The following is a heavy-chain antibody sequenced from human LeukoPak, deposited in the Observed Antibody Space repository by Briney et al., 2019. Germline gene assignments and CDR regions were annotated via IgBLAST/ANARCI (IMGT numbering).Heavy chain of an antibody. CDR2: ISWNSGSI. CDR1: GFTFDDYA. V-gene: IGHV3-9*01. J-gene: IGHJ4*02. D-gene: IGHD1-26*01. Sequence: GGSLRLSCAASGFTFDDYAMHWVRQAPGKGLEWVSGISWNSGSIGYADSVKGRFTISRDNAKNSLYLQMHSLRAEDTALYYCAKDESGSYEGHFDYWGQGTLVTVSS. CDR3: AKDESGSYEGHFDY.